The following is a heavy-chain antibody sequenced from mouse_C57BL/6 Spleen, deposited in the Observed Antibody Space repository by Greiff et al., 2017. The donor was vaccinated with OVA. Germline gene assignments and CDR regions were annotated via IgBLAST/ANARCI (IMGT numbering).Heavy chain of an antibody. J-gene: IGHJ2*01. D-gene: IGHD1-1*01. Sequence: VQLQQSGPELVKPGASVKMSCKASGYTFTDYNMHWVKQSHGKSLEWIGYINPNNGGTSYNQKFKGKATLTVNKSSSTAYMELRSLTSEDSAVYCCARGATVDYYFDYWGKGTTLTVSS. V-gene: IGHV1-22*01. CDR3: ARGATVDYYFDY. CDR2: INPNNGGT. CDR1: GYTFTDYN.